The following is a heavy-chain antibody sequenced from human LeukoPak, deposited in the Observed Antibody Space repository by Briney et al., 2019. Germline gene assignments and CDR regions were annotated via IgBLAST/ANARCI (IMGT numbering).Heavy chain of an antibody. CDR3: ARGVVTRSFDI. J-gene: IGHJ3*02. V-gene: IGHV3-21*01. CDR2: ISSSSSYI. Sequence: PGGSLRLSCAASGFTFSSYSMNWVRQAPGKGLEWVSSISSSSSYIYYADSVKGRFTIPKDNAKNSLYLQMNSLRAEDTAVYYCARGVVTRSFDIWGQGTMVTVSS. CDR1: GFTFSSYS. D-gene: IGHD2-21*02.